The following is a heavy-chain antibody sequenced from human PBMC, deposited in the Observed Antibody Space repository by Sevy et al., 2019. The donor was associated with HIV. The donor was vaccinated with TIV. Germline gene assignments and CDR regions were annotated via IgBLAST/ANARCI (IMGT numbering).Heavy chain of an antibody. D-gene: IGHD4-17*01. V-gene: IGHV3-33*01. J-gene: IGHJ4*02. CDR3: ARDPRIFGDYLLTYFDY. Sequence: GGSLRLSCVASGFAFSDYGMHWVRQAPGKGLEWVAVIWYDGNNQHYADSVRGRFTISRDNSKNTLYLQLSSLRAEDTAVYYCARDPRIFGDYLLTYFDYWGPGVLVTVSS. CDR2: IWYDGNNQ. CDR1: GFAFSDYG.